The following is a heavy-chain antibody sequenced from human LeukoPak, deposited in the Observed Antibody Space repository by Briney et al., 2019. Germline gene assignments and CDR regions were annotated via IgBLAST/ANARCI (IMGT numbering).Heavy chain of an antibody. CDR1: GFTFSSYA. D-gene: IGHD5-24*01. Sequence: GRSLTLPCAVSGFTFSSYAMSWVRQAQGKGLEWDSAISGSGSRTYYADSVKGRFTISRDNSKNTLYLQMNSLRAEDTAVYYCANSRWLQTGRFDYWGQGTLVTVSS. CDR3: ANSRWLQTGRFDY. CDR2: ISGSGSRT. V-gene: IGHV3-23*01. J-gene: IGHJ4*02.